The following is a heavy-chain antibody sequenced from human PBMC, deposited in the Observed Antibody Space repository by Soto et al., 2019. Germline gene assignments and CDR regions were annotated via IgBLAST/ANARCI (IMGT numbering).Heavy chain of an antibody. D-gene: IGHD2-15*01. Sequence: XETLSLSCTDSADSIGSYSWSWIRQPPGKGLEWIGYINYSGSTNNNPSLKSRVTISVDTYKNQFYLRLSCVTAPDTAMYYCARIYSSGGTCDAFDIWGQGTMVTVSS. CDR1: ADSIGSYS. CDR2: INYSGST. V-gene: IGHV4-59*13. CDR3: ARIYSSGGTCDAFDI. J-gene: IGHJ3*02.